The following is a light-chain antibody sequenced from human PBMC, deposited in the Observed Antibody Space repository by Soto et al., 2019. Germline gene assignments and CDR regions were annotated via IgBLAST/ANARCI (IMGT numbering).Light chain of an antibody. Sequence: EIVLTQSPGTLSLSPGDRATLSCRASQSVSSSYLAWYQQKPGQAPRLLIYGASSRATGIPDRFSGSGSGTDFTLTISRLEPEDFPVYYCQQYGSGFTFGPGTKVDIK. CDR2: GAS. J-gene: IGKJ3*01. CDR3: QQYGSGFT. V-gene: IGKV3-20*01. CDR1: QSVSSSY.